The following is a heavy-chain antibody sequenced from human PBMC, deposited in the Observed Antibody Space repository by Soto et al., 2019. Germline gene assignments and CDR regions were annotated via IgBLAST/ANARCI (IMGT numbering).Heavy chain of an antibody. CDR2: INHSGST. D-gene: IGHD5-12*01. CDR3: ARHRGRGYDSAFDI. V-gene: IGHV4-34*01. J-gene: IGHJ3*02. Sequence: SETLSLTCAVSGGSFSGYYWSWIRQPPGKGLEWIGEINHSGSTNYNPSLKSRVTISVDTSKNQFSLKLSSVTAADTAVYYCARHRGRGYDSAFDIWGQGTMVTVSS. CDR1: GGSFSGYY.